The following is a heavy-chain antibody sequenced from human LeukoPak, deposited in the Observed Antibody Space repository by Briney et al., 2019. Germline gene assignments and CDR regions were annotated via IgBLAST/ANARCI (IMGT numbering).Heavy chain of an antibody. CDR2: IYTSGST. CDR1: GGSISSGSYY. J-gene: IGHJ4*02. D-gene: IGHD2-2*01. CDR3: ARAGYCSSTSCPPGFDY. Sequence: SQTLSLTCTVSGGSISSGSYYWSWIRQPAGKGLEWIGRIYTSGSTNYNPSLKSRVTISEDTSKNQFSLKLSSVTAADTAVYYCARAGYCSSTSCPPGFDYWGQGTLVTVSS. V-gene: IGHV4-61*02.